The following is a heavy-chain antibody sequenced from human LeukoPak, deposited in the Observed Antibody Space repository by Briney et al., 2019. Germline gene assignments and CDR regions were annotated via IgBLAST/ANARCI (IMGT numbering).Heavy chain of an antibody. Sequence: GASVKVSCKASGYTFTGYYMHWVRQAPGQGLEWMGWFNPDSGGTNYAQKFQGRVTMTRDTSISTAYMELSRLRSDDTAVYYCARDRYCSGGSCYSRYDYWGQGTLVTVSS. CDR1: GYTFTGYY. V-gene: IGHV1-2*02. CDR2: FNPDSGGT. J-gene: IGHJ4*02. D-gene: IGHD2-15*01. CDR3: ARDRYCSGGSCYSRYDY.